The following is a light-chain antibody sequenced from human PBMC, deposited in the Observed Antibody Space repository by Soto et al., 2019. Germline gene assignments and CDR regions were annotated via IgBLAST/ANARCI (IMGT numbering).Light chain of an antibody. CDR2: KAS. CDR1: QSISSL. V-gene: IGKV1-5*03. J-gene: IGKJ2*01. Sequence: DIQMTQSPSTLSASVGDRITITCRASQSISSLLAWYQQKPAKAPKLLIYKASTVESGVQSRFSGSGSGTKFTITISGLQPDDFATDYCQQYNSYSTFGQGTKLEMK. CDR3: QQYNSYST.